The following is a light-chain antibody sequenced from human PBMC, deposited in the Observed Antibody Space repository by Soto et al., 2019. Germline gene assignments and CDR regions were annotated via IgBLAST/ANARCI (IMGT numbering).Light chain of an antibody. Sequence: DIVMTQSPDSLAVSLGERATINCKSSQTVLYSSNNKSCLAWYQQKPGQPPKLLIYWASTRESGVPDRFSGSGSGTDFTLTISSLQAEDVAVYYCQQYYSSLLTFGGGTKVEIK. CDR3: QQYYSSLLT. J-gene: IGKJ4*01. V-gene: IGKV4-1*01. CDR2: WAS. CDR1: QTVLYSSNNKSC.